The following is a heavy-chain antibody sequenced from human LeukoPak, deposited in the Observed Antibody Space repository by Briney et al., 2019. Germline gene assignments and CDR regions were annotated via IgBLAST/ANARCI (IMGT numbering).Heavy chain of an antibody. J-gene: IGHJ6*03. CDR2: INHSGST. CDR3: ARVNYYYYYMDV. Sequence: SETLPLTCAVYGGSFSGYYWSWLRQPPGKGLEWIGEINHSGSTNYNPSLKSRVTMSVDTSKNQFSLKLSSVTAADTAVYYCARVNYYYYYMDVWGKGTTVTISS. CDR1: GGSFSGYY. V-gene: IGHV4-34*01.